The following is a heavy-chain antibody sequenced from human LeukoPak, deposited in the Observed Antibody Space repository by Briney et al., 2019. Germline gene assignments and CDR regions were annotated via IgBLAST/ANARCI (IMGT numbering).Heavy chain of an antibody. J-gene: IGHJ4*02. V-gene: IGHV1-18*01. CDR2: ISADNGNT. CDR1: GYTFTSYG. CDR3: ARCSGGDCYRPLDF. D-gene: IGHD2-21*01. Sequence: ASVKVSCKASGYTFTSYGISWVRQAPGQGLECMGWISADNGNTNYAQKLQGRVTMTTDTSTSTAYMELRSLRSDDTAVYFCARCSGGDCYRPLDFWGQGTLVTVSS.